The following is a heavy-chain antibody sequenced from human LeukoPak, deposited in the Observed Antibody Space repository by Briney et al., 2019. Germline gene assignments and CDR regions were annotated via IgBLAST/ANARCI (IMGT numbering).Heavy chain of an antibody. Sequence: ASVKVSCKASGYTFTSYGVSWVRHSPRHPLEWIGWISAYNGNTNYAQKIPSRDTMTTDTSVSTAYMELRSMRSDDTAVYYGARDRSNYDSRGYHTRQFDYWGQGTLVTVSS. CDR1: GYTFTSYG. CDR3: ARDRSNYDSRGYHTRQFDY. V-gene: IGHV1-18*01. D-gene: IGHD3-22*01. J-gene: IGHJ4*02. CDR2: ISAYNGNT.